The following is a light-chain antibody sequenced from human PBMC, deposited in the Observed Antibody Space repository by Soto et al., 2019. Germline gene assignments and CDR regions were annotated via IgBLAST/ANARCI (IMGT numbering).Light chain of an antibody. CDR3: HQYNSYSWT. CDR1: QSISSW. CDR2: KAS. V-gene: IGKV1-5*03. Sequence: DIQMTQSPSTLSASVGDRVTITCRASQSISSWLAWYQQKPGKAPKLLIYKASSLQSGVPSRFSGSGSGTEFTLTISSLQPDDFATYYCHQYNSYSWTFGRGTKVEIK. J-gene: IGKJ1*01.